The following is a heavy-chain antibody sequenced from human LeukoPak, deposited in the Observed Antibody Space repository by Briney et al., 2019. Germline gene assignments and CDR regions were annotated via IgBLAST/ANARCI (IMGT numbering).Heavy chain of an antibody. CDR2: ISGSGGST. CDR1: GFTFSSYA. Sequence: GGSLRLSCAASGFTFSSYAMSWVRQAPGKGLEWVSAISGSGGSTYYADSVKGRFTISRDNSKNTLYLQMNSLRAEDTAVYYCAKGRHIVVVPAASGYWGQGTLVTVSS. J-gene: IGHJ4*02. V-gene: IGHV3-23*01. D-gene: IGHD2-2*01. CDR3: AKGRHIVVVPAASGY.